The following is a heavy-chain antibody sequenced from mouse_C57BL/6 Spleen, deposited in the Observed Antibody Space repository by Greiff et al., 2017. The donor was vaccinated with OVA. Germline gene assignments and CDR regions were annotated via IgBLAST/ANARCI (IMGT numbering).Heavy chain of an antibody. Sequence: VKLQESGPELVKPGASVKISCKASGYAFSSSWMNWVKQRPGKGLEWIGRIYPGDGDTNYNGKFKGKDTLTADKSSSTAYMKLSSVASEDSAVYCCAREDDGYFAGWGQGTLVTVSA. CDR1: GYAFSSSW. V-gene: IGHV1-82*01. D-gene: IGHD2-3*01. CDR3: AREDDGYFAG. J-gene: IGHJ3*01. CDR2: IYPGDGDT.